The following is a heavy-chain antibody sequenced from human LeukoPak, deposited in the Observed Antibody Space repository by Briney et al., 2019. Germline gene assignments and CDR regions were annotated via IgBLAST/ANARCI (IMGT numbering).Heavy chain of an antibody. J-gene: IGHJ4*02. CDR1: GFTFSSYA. CDR2: ISGSGGST. Sequence: PGGSLRLSCAASGFTFSSYAMSWVRQAPGKGLEWVSAISGSGGSTYYADSVKGRFTISRDNSKNTLYLQMNSLRAEDTAVYYCAKDYSDFGVVFPFDYWGQGTLVTVSS. D-gene: IGHD3-3*01. V-gene: IGHV3-23*01. CDR3: AKDYSDFGVVFPFDY.